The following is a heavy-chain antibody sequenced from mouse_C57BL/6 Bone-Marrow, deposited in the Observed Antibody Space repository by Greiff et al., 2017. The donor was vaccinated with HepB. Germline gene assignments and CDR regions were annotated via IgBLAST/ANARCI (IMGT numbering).Heavy chain of an antibody. Sequence: EVQRVESGGGLVKPGGSLKLSCAASGFTFSSYTMSWARQTPEKRLEWVATISGGGGNTYYPDSVKGRFTISRDNAKNTLYLQMSSLMSEDTALYYCARHRVETYGNFPWFAYWGQGTLVTVSA. V-gene: IGHV5-9*01. CDR3: ARHRVETYGNFPWFAY. CDR2: ISGGGGNT. J-gene: IGHJ3*01. CDR1: GFTFSSYT. D-gene: IGHD2-1*01.